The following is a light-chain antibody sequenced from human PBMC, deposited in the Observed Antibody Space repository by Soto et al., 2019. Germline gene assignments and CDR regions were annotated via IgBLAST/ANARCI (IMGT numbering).Light chain of an antibody. CDR2: DVS. Sequence: QSVLTQPRSVSGSPGQSVPISCTGTSSDVGGYNYVSWYQQHPGKAPKLMIYDVSKRPSGVPDRFSGSKSGNTASLTISGLQAEDEGDYYCCSYAGSYTLVFGGGTKLTVL. CDR1: SSDVGGYNY. J-gene: IGLJ2*01. CDR3: CSYAGSYTLV. V-gene: IGLV2-11*01.